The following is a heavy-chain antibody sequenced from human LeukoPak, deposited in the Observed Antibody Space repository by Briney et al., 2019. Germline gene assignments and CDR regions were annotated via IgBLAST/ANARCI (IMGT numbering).Heavy chain of an antibody. CDR1: GFPFGTYA. CDR2: ISGGSDNS. Sequence: GGSLRLSCTGSGFPFGTYAMSWVRQAPGKGLEWVSAISGGSDNSHYAESVKGRFTISRDISKSTVYLQMNSLRVEDTAVYYCAKDAVRGRFDPWGQGTMVTVFS. V-gene: IGHV3-23*01. D-gene: IGHD3-10*01. J-gene: IGHJ5*02. CDR3: AKDAVRGRFDP.